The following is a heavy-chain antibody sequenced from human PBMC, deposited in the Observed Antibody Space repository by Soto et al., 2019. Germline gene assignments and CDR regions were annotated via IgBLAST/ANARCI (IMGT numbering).Heavy chain of an antibody. J-gene: IGHJ6*02. CDR2: IYPGDSDT. Sequence: GESLKISCKGSGYSFTSYWIGWVRQMPGKGLEWMGFIYPGDSDTRYSPSFQGQVTISADKSISTAYLQWSSLKASDTAMYYCARQEKPRFLEWLLPYYYYGMDVWGQGTTVTVSS. V-gene: IGHV5-51*01. D-gene: IGHD3-3*01. CDR3: ARQEKPRFLEWLLPYYYYGMDV. CDR1: GYSFTSYW.